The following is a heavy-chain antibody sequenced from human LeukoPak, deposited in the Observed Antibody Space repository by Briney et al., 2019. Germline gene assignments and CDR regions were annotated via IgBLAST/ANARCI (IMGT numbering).Heavy chain of an antibody. CDR1: GYTFTSYG. Sequence: GASVKVSCKASGYTFTSYGISWVRQAPGQGLEWMGWISAYNGNTNYAQKLQGRVTMTTDTSTSTAYMELRSLRSDDTAVYYCARIPPSRLCTNGVCYTGLFDYWGQGTLVTVSS. V-gene: IGHV1-18*01. CDR3: ARIPPSRLCTNGVCYTGLFDY. J-gene: IGHJ4*02. CDR2: ISAYNGNT. D-gene: IGHD2-8*01.